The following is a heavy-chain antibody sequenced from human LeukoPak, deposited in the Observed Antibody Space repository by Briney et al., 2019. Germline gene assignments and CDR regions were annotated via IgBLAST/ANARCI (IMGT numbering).Heavy chain of an antibody. Sequence: GGSLRLSCTTSGYTFGDYYINWVRQAPGKGLEWGSFIRSNAYGATTEYAASVKGRFTISRDESKGVAYLEMNSLKTEDTAVYYCTRSDYGFNWFDPWGQGTLVTVSS. CDR1: GYTFGDYY. D-gene: IGHD4-17*01. J-gene: IGHJ5*02. CDR3: TRSDYGFNWFDP. CDR2: IRSNAYGATT. V-gene: IGHV3-49*04.